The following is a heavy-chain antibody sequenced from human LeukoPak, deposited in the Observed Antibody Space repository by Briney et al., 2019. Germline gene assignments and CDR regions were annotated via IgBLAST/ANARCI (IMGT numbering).Heavy chain of an antibody. V-gene: IGHV5-51*01. CDR3: ARLTYPYCSSTSCYTRYYFDY. CDR2: IYPGDSDT. CDR1: GYSFTSYW. Sequence: GESLKISCKGSGYSFTSYWIAWVRQMPGKGLEWMGIIYPGDSDTRYSPSFQGQVTISADKSISTAYLQWSSLKASDTAMYYCARLTYPYCSSTSCYTRYYFDYWGQGTLVTVSS. D-gene: IGHD2-2*02. J-gene: IGHJ4*02.